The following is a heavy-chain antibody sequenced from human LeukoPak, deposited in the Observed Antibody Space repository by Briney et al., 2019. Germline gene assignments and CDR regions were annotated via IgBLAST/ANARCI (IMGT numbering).Heavy chain of an antibody. D-gene: IGHD4-11*01. CDR3: ARSDYNDYRGLGF. CDR2: IIPSSGST. Sequence: ASVKVSCKSSGYAFTSYHIHWMRQAPGQWLGLMGIIIPSSGSTTYAQKFQGRVTMTRDTSTSTVYMELSSLTSDDTAVYFCARSDYNDYRGLGFWGQGTLVTVSS. J-gene: IGHJ4*02. V-gene: IGHV1-46*01. CDR1: GYAFTSYH.